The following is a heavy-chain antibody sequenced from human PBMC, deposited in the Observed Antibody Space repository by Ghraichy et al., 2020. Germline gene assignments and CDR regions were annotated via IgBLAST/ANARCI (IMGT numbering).Heavy chain of an antibody. D-gene: IGHD6-19*01. CDR3: ARIAVAGSRLGY. J-gene: IGHJ4*02. Sequence: SETLSLTCTVSGYSISSGYYWGWIRQPPGKGLEWIGSIYHSGSTYYNPSLKSRVTISVDTSKNQFSLKLSSVTAADTAVYYCARIAVAGSRLGYWGQGTLVTVSS. CDR2: IYHSGST. CDR1: GYSISSGYY. V-gene: IGHV4-38-2*02.